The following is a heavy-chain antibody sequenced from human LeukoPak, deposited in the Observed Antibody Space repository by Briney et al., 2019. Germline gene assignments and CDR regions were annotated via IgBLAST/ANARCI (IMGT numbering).Heavy chain of an antibody. Sequence: PGESLRLSCAASGFTFSSYWMHWVRQAPGKGLVWVSRIKSDGSSTSYADSVKGRFTISRDNAKNTVYLQMNSLRAEGTAVYYCATSRTFDYWGQGTLVTVSS. CDR2: IKSDGSST. V-gene: IGHV3-74*01. CDR3: ATSRTFDY. J-gene: IGHJ4*02. CDR1: GFTFSSYW.